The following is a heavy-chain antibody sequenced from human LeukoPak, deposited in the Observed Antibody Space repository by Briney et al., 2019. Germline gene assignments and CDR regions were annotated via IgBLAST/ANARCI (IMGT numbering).Heavy chain of an antibody. J-gene: IGHJ4*02. CDR2: IKQDGSEK. Sequence: GGSLRLSCAASRFTFSSYWMSWVRQAPGKGLEWVANIKQDGSEKYYVDSVKGRFTISRDNAKNSLYLQLNSLRAEDTAVYYCARARGGYDFDYWGQGTLVTVSS. V-gene: IGHV3-7*03. CDR1: RFTFSSYW. D-gene: IGHD5-12*01. CDR3: ARARGGYDFDY.